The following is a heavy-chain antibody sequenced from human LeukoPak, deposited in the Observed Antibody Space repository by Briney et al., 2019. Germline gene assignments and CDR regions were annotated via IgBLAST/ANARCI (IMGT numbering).Heavy chain of an antibody. CDR1: GYTFTGYY. CDR2: ISAYNGNT. J-gene: IGHJ4*02. Sequence: ASVKVSCKASGYTFTGYYMHWVRQAPGQGLEWMGWISAYNGNTNYAQKLQGRVTMTTDTSTSTAYMELRSLRSDDTAVYYCARAFRYYDFWSGEPYYFDYWGQGTLVTVSS. CDR3: ARAFRYYDFWSGEPYYFDY. D-gene: IGHD3-3*01. V-gene: IGHV1-18*04.